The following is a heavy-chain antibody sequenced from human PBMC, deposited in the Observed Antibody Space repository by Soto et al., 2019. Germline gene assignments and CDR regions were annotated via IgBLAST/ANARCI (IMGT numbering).Heavy chain of an antibody. CDR1: GFTFSSYA. CDR2: ISGSGGST. J-gene: IGHJ3*02. CDR3: AKDIPGDTMIPVGPFDI. D-gene: IGHD3-22*01. V-gene: IGHV3-23*01. Sequence: GGSLRLSCAASGFTFSSYAMSWVRQAPRKGLEWVSAISGSGGSTYYADSVKGRFTISRDNSKNTLYLQMNSLRAEDTAVYYCAKDIPGDTMIPVGPFDIWGQETMVTVSS.